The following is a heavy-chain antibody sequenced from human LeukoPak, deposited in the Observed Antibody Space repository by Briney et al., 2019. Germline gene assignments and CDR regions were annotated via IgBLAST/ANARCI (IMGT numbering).Heavy chain of an antibody. CDR2: IIPIFGTA. CDR1: GGTFSSYA. D-gene: IGHD2-15*01. CDR3: ARGPNLSCGGSCEYYYYYYMDV. Sequence: AASVKVSCKASGGTFSSYAISWVRQAPGQGLEWMGGIIPIFGTANYAQKFQGRVTITADKSTSTAYMELSSLRSEDTAVYYCARGPNLSCGGSCEYYYYYYMDVWGKGTTVTVSS. J-gene: IGHJ6*03. V-gene: IGHV1-69*06.